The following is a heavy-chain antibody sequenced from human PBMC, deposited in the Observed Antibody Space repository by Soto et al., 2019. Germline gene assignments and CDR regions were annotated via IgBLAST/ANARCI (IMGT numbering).Heavy chain of an antibody. Sequence: PGGSLRLSCAAPGFTFSSYWMSWVRQAPGKGLEWVANIKQDGSEKYYVDSVKGRFTISRDNAKNSLYLQMNSLRAEDTAVYYCARDRNSLWLGELLPFDYWGQGTLVTVSS. CDR3: ARDRNSLWLGELLPFDY. D-gene: IGHD3-10*01. J-gene: IGHJ4*02. CDR2: IKQDGSEK. V-gene: IGHV3-7*01. CDR1: GFTFSSYW.